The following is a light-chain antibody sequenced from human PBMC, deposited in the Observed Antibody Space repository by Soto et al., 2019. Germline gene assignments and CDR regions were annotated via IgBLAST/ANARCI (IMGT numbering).Light chain of an antibody. Sequence: QSVLTQPPSVSGAPGQRVTISCTGSSSNIGAGYDVHWYQQLPGTAPKLLIYGNSNRPSGVPDRFSGSKSGTSASLAITGLQAGDEADYYCQSYASSLSGYVFGTGTKVTVL. CDR1: SSNIGAGYD. CDR2: GNS. J-gene: IGLJ1*01. V-gene: IGLV1-40*01. CDR3: QSYASSLSGYV.